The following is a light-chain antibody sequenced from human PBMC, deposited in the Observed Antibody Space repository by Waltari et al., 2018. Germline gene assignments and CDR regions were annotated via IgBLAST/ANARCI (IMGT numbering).Light chain of an antibody. CDR1: QSVSRA. J-gene: IGKJ1*01. CDR2: GAS. Sequence: EIVLTQSPGTLSLSPGERVTLSCRASQSVSRALAWYQQQPGQAPRPLLYGASTRATGIPDRFSGSGSGTDFSLTISRLEPEDFAVYYCQHYVRLPVTFGQGTKVEIK. V-gene: IGKV3-20*01. CDR3: QHYVRLPVT.